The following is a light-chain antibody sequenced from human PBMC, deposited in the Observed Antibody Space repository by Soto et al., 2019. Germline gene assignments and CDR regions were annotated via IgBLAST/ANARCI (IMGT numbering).Light chain of an antibody. CDR1: RGVSTN. J-gene: IGKJ2*03. Sequence: EVVMTQSPATLSVSPGERATLSCRASRGVSTNLAWYQQKPGQAPRLLVYGASTRATGIPARFSGGGSGTEFTLTINNLQAEDFATYYCQHLRTYPFSFGQGTKLDIK. CDR2: GAS. CDR3: QHLRTYPFS. V-gene: IGKV3-15*01.